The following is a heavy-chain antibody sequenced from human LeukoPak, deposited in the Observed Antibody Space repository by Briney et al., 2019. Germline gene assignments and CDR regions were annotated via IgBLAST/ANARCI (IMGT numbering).Heavy chain of an antibody. J-gene: IGHJ4*02. V-gene: IGHV3-23*01. Sequence: GGSLRLSCAASGFTFSSYAMSWVRQAPGKRLEWVSAITGSGGSTYYADSVKGRFTISRDNSKNTLYLQMNSLRAEDTAVYYCAKSPDVVPAASVDHWGQGTLVTVSS. CDR3: AKSPDVVPAASVDH. CDR1: GFTFSSYA. D-gene: IGHD2-2*01. CDR2: ITGSGGST.